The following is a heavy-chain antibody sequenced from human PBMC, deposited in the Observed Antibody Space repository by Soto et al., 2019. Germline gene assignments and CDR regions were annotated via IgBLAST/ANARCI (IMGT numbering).Heavy chain of an antibody. CDR3: ARGTYYYYGSVDLHY. Sequence: QVQLVQSGAEVKKPGSSVKVACKASGGTFSSYAISWVRQAPVQALEWMGGIIPICGTANYAQKFQGRVTITADESTSTAYMELSSLRSEDTAVYYCARGTYYYYGSVDLHYWGQGTLVTVSS. V-gene: IGHV1-69*01. J-gene: IGHJ4*02. CDR2: IIPICGTA. D-gene: IGHD3-22*01. CDR1: GGTFSSYA.